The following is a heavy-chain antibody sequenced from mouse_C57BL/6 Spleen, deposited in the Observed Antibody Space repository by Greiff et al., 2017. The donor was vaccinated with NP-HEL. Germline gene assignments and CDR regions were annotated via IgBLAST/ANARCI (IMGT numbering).Heavy chain of an antibody. Sequence: QVQLKQSGPELVKPGASVKISCKASGYSFTNYYIHWVKQRPGQGLEWIGWIYPGSGNTKYNEKFKGKATLTADTSSSTAYMQLSSLTSEDSAVYYCASEDYGGYYFDYWGQGTTLTVSS. V-gene: IGHV1-66*01. CDR2: IYPGSGNT. CDR1: GYSFTNYY. CDR3: ASEDYGGYYFDY. D-gene: IGHD2-4*01. J-gene: IGHJ2*01.